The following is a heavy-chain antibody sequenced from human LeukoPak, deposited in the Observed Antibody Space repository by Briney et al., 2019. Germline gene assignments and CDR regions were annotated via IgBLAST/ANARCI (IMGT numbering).Heavy chain of an antibody. CDR2: ISDNGGST. CDR1: GFILRSHA. CDR3: AKGGSSWYAVWFDP. J-gene: IGHJ5*02. V-gene: IGHV3-64*04. Sequence: PGGSLRLSCSASGFILRSHAMHWVRQAPGKGLEYVSRISDNGGSTYYADSVKGRFTISRDNSKNTLYLQINSLRAEDTAVYYCAKGGSSWYAVWFDPWGQGTLVTVSS. D-gene: IGHD6-13*01.